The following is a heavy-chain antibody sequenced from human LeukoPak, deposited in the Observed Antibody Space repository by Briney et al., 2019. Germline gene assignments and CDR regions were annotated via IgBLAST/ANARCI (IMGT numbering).Heavy chain of an antibody. D-gene: IGHD1-14*01. V-gene: IGHV1-18*01. CDR1: GYTFTSYG. J-gene: IGHJ6*03. Sequence: VSVKVSCKASGYTFTSYGISWVRQAPGQGLEWMGWISAYNGNTNYAQKLQGRVTMTTDTSTSTAYMELRSLRSDDTAVYYCARGPITGLSYYYMDVWGKGTTVTVSS. CDR3: ARGPITGLSYYYMDV. CDR2: ISAYNGNT.